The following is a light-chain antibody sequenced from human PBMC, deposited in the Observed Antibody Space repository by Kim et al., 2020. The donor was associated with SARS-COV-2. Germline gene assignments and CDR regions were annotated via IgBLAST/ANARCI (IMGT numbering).Light chain of an antibody. V-gene: IGKV3-20*01. J-gene: IGKJ5*01. CDR3: QQYGSSPIS. CDR1: QSVSSSY. Sequence: EIVLTQSPGTLSLSPGERATLSCRASQSVSSSYLAWYQQKPGQAPRLLIYGASSRATGLPDRFSCSGSGTDFTLTISRLEPEDFAVYYCQQYGSSPISFGQGKRLEI. CDR2: GAS.